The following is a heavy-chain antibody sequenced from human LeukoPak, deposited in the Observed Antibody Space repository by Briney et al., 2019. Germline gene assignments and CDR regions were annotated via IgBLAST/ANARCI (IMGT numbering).Heavy chain of an antibody. J-gene: IGHJ6*03. V-gene: IGHV3-21*01. CDR3: ARRGYCSITRCYISAGHYYYYMDV. Sequence: PSETLSLTCTVSGGSISSSSYYWGWIRQPPGKGLEWVSSISSSSTYIYYADSVKGRFTISRDNAKNSLYLQMNSLTAEDTAVYYCARRGYCSITRCYISAGHYYYYMDVWGKGTTVTVSS. CDR2: ISSSSTYI. D-gene: IGHD2-2*02. CDR1: GGSISSSS.